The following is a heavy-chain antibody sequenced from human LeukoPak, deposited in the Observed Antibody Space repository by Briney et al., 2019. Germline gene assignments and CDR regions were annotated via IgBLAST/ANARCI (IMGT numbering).Heavy chain of an antibody. CDR3: TKDQSWNYYFDY. V-gene: IGHV3-23*01. Sequence: PGGSLRLSCAASGFTFSSYAMSWVRQAQGKGREWVSAISGSGGSTYYADSVKGRFTLSRDNYKKTLYVQMNSLRAEDTAVYYCTKDQSWNYYFDYWGQGTLLSVSS. J-gene: IGHJ4*02. CDR2: ISGSGGST. CDR1: GFTFSSYA. D-gene: IGHD1-7*01.